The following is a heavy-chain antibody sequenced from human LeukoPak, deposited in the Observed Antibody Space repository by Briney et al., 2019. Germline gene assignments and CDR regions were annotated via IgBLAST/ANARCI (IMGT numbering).Heavy chain of an antibody. CDR1: EYSFPNYC. D-gene: IGHD6-13*01. CDR2: IYPDDSDT. J-gene: IGHJ4*02. V-gene: IGHV5-51*01. Sequence: KSGESLKISCKHSEYSFPNYCIGWVRQMPGKGLEWMGIIYPDDSDTRYSPSFQGQVTISADKSISTAYPQWSSLKASDTAMYYCAIGRGGQQLGDYWGQGTLVTVSS. CDR3: AIGRGGQQLGDY.